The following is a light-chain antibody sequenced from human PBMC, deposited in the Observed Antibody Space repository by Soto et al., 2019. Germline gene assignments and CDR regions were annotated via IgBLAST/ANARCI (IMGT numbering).Light chain of an antibody. V-gene: IGKV1-5*01. J-gene: IGKJ1*01. Sequence: DIPMTQSPSTLSASVGDRVTITCRASQSISSWLAWYQQKPGKAPKLLIYDASSLESGVPSRFSGSGSGTEFTLTISSLQLDYFATYYCQHYNSYSPRTFGQGTKVEIK. CDR2: DAS. CDR1: QSISSW. CDR3: QHYNSYSPRT.